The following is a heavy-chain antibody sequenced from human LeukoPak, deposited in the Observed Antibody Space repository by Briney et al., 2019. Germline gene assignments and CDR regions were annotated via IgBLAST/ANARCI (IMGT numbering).Heavy chain of an antibody. CDR1: GYTFTGYY. J-gene: IGHJ4*02. CDR2: INPNSGGT. V-gene: IGHV1-2*02. CDR3: ARDSTVYYDSSGYHHFDY. Sequence: AASVKVSCKASGYTFTGYYMHWVRQAPGQGLEWMGWINPNSGGTNYAQKFQGRVTMNRDTSISTAYMELSRLRSDDTAVYYCARDSTVYYDSSGYHHFDYWGQGTLVTVSS. D-gene: IGHD3-22*01.